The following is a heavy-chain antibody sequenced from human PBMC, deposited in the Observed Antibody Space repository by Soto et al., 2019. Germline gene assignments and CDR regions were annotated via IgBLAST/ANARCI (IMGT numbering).Heavy chain of an antibody. Sequence: GGSLRLSCAASGFTFSNYAMNWVRQAPGKGLEWVSAVSGSGGGTYYADSVKARFTISRDNSKNSLYLQMNSLRAEDTAVYYCAKAGYPYPYALYVWGQGTTVTVSS. D-gene: IGHD5-18*01. J-gene: IGHJ6*02. CDR1: GFTFSNYA. CDR3: AKAGYPYPYALYV. V-gene: IGHV3-23*01. CDR2: VSGSGGGT.